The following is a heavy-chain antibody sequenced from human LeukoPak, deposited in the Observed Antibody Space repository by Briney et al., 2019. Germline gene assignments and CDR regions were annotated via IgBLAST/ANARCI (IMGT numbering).Heavy chain of an antibody. CDR3: ARGGYYDSSGYYDY. CDR1: GFTFSSYA. D-gene: IGHD3-22*01. V-gene: IGHV3-64*01. J-gene: IGHJ4*02. Sequence: GGSLRLSCAASGFTFSSYAMHWVRQAPGKGLEYVSAISSNGGSTYYANSVKGRFTISRGNSKNTLYLQMGSLRAEDMAVYYCARGGYYDSSGYYDYWGQGTLVTVSS. CDR2: ISSNGGST.